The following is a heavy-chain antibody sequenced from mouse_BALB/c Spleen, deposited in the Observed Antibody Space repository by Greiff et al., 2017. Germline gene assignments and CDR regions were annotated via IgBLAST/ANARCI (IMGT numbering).Heavy chain of an antibody. CDR1: GFSLTSYG. CDR2: IWAGGST. D-gene: IGHD1-1*01. J-gene: IGHJ2*01. Sequence: VKLMESGPGLVAPSQSLSITCTVSGFSLTSYGVHWVRQPPGKGLEWLGVIWAGGSTNYNSALMSRLSISKDNSKSQVFLKMNSLQTDDTAMYYCAREYYGSIYFDYWGQGTTLTVSS. CDR3: AREYYGSIYFDY. V-gene: IGHV2-9*02.